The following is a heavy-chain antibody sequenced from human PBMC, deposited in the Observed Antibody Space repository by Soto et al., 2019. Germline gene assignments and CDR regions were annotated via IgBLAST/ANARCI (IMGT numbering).Heavy chain of an antibody. CDR2: IYYSGST. J-gene: IGHJ5*02. CDR3: ARRERAAGTDWWFGP. CDR1: GGSISSSSFH. V-gene: IGHV4-39*01. D-gene: IGHD6-13*01. Sequence: QLQLQESGPGLVKPSETLSLTCTVSGGSISSSSFHWGWIRQPPGKGLEWIGSIYYSGSTYYSPSPKSRVTRSVDTSKHQFSLKLSSVTAADAAVYYCARRERAAGTDWWFGPWGQGTLVTVSS.